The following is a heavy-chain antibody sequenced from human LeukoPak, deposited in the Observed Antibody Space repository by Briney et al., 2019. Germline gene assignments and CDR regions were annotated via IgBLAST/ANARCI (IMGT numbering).Heavy chain of an antibody. CDR2: ISSSGSTI. CDR3: ARVSYYDSSGYEENPVFDY. J-gene: IGHJ4*02. CDR1: GFTFSTYA. V-gene: IGHV3-48*03. Sequence: GGSLRLSCAASGFTFSTYAMNWVRQAPGKGLEWVSYISSSGSTIYYADSVKGRFTISRDNAKNSLYLQMNSLRAEDTAVYYCARVSYYDSSGYEENPVFDYWGQGTLVTVSS. D-gene: IGHD3-22*01.